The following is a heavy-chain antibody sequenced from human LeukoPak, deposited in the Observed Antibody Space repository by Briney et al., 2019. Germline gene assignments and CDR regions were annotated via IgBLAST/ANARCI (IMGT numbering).Heavy chain of an antibody. D-gene: IGHD1-20*01. Sequence: GGSLRLSCAVSGFTVSEHYVTWVRQAPGKGLEWVSSISSSSSYIYYADSVKGRFTISRDNAKNSLYLQMNSLRAEDTAVYYCARETNWNEGDYFDYWGQGTLVTVSS. CDR2: ISSSSSYI. V-gene: IGHV3-21*01. CDR3: ARETNWNEGDYFDY. J-gene: IGHJ4*02. CDR1: GFTVSEHY.